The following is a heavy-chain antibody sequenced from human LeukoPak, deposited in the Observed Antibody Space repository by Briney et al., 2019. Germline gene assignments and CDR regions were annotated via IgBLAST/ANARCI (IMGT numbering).Heavy chain of an antibody. D-gene: IGHD5-24*01. CDR2: TYYRSKWNN. CDR3: ARESERGDGYML. CDR1: GDSVSSNSVI. Sequence: PSQTLSLTCAISGDSVSSNSVIWNWIRQSPSRGLEWLGRTYYRSKWNNDYAVFVKSRITIKPDTSKSQFSLQVNSVTPDDTAVYYCARESERGDGYMLWGQGTLVTVSS. J-gene: IGHJ4*02. V-gene: IGHV6-1*01.